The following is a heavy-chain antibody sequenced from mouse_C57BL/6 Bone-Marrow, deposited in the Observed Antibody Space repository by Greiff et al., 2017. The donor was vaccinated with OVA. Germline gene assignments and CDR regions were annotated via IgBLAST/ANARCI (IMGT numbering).Heavy chain of an antibody. Sequence: VHVKQSGPELVKPGASVKIPCKASGYTFTDYNMDWVKQSHGKSLEWIGDINPNNGGTIYNQKFKGKATLTVDKSSSTAYMELRSLTSEDTAVYYCARGGYDYDHYYAMDYWGQGTSVTVSS. CDR2: INPNNGGT. D-gene: IGHD2-4*01. CDR3: ARGGYDYDHYYAMDY. J-gene: IGHJ4*01. CDR1: GYTFTDYN. V-gene: IGHV1-18*01.